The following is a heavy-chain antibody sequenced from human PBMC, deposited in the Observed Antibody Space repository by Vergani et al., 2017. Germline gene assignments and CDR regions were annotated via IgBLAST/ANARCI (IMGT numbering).Heavy chain of an antibody. CDR3: ARLRGDIVVVVAATFDC. CDR1: GFTFCSYA. CDR2: ISGSGGST. Sequence: EVQLLESGGGLVQPGGSLRLSCAASGFTFCSYAMRWVRQAPGKGLGWVSAISGSGGSTYYADPVKGRFTISRDNSKNTLYLKMNSPRAEDTAVYYCARLRGDIVVVVAATFDCWGQGTLVTVSS. J-gene: IGHJ4*02. D-gene: IGHD2-15*01. V-gene: IGHV3-23*01.